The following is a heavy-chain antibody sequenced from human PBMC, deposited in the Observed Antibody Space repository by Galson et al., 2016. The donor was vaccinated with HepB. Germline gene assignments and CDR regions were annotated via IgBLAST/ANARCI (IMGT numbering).Heavy chain of an antibody. CDR3: ARGLKAPFGGVKLSWFDP. D-gene: IGHD3-16*01. V-gene: IGHV4-31*03. Sequence: TLSLTCTVSGGSINSGSNYWSWIRHHPGKGLEWIGYIYSSGGTYYNPSFKSRVTISMDASQNEFSLMLSSVTAADKDVYYCARGLKAPFGGVKLSWFDPWGQGTQVTVSS. CDR2: IYSSGGT. CDR1: GGSINSGSNY. J-gene: IGHJ5*02.